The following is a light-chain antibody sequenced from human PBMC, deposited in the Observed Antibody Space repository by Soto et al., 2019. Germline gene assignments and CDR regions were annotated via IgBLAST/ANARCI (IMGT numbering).Light chain of an antibody. CDR3: QQYGSSPYT. CDR1: QSVSSSY. V-gene: IGKV3-20*01. CDR2: GAS. J-gene: IGKJ2*01. Sequence: EIVLTQSPGTLSLSPGERVTLSCRASQSVSSSYLAWYQQKPGQAPRLLIYGASSRATGIPDSFSGSGSGTDFTLTISRLEPEDFAVYYCQQYGSSPYTFGQGTKVGIK.